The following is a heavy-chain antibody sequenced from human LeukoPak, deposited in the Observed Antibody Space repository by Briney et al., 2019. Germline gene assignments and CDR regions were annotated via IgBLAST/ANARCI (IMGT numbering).Heavy chain of an antibody. V-gene: IGHV3-21*01. CDR2: ISSSSSYI. D-gene: IGHD6-19*01. CDR3: ARGYSSGWYAAH. J-gene: IGHJ4*02. Sequence: GGSLRLSCAASGFTFSSYWMNWVRQAPGKGLEWVSSISSSSSYIYYADSVKGRFTISRDNAKNSLYLQMNSLRAEDTAVYYCARGYSSGWYAAHWGQGTLVTVSS. CDR1: GFTFSSYW.